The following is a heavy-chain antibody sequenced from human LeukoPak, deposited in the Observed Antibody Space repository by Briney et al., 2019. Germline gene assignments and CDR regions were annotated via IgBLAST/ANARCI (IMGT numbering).Heavy chain of an antibody. CDR2: IIPIFGTA. V-gene: IGHV1-69*06. J-gene: IGHJ4*02. CDR1: GGTFSSYA. D-gene: IGHD3-22*01. CDR3: AGTHFNYYDSSGFDY. Sequence: SVKVSCKASGGTFSSYAISWVRQAPGQGLEWMGGIIPIFGTANYAQKFQGRVTITADKSTSTAYMELSSLRSEDTAVYYCAGTHFNYYDSSGFDYWGQGTLVTVSS.